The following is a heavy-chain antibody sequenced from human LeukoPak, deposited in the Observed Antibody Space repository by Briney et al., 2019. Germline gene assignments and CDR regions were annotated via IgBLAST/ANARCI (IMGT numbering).Heavy chain of an antibody. CDR2: ISSSGTYV. CDR1: GFTFSSYW. Sequence: GGSLRLSWAASGFTFSSYWMNWVRQAPGKGLEWVSSISSSGTYVYYGDFVKGRFTISRDNATKSLSMQMNSLRADDAAVYYCARASSKQLAGYLPDGFDIWGQGTMVTVSS. D-gene: IGHD3-9*01. J-gene: IGHJ3*02. V-gene: IGHV3-21*01. CDR3: ARASSKQLAGYLPDGFDI.